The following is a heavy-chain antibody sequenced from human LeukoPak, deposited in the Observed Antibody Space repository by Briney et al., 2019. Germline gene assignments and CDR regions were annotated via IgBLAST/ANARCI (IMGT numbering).Heavy chain of an antibody. CDR3: SKDISAGGLDV. J-gene: IGHJ6*02. Sequence: EAGRSLRLSCVASGFIVNDHAMHWVRQTPGKGLEWVAGVFWNGVDKGYADSVKGRFTIFRDNAKNSMYLQMNSLRIEDTALYYCSKDISAGGLDVWGPGTPVTVSS. V-gene: IGHV3-9*01. D-gene: IGHD3-16*02. CDR2: VFWNGVDK. CDR1: GFIVNDHA.